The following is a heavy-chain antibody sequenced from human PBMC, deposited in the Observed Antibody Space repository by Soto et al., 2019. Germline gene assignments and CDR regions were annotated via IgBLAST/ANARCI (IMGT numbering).Heavy chain of an antibody. CDR2: IDHSGST. D-gene: IGHD5-18*01. CDR1: GGSISSGGYY. Sequence: SETLSLTCSVSGGSISSGGYYWTWIRQHPGKGLEWIGYIDHSGSTYYNPSLKSRVTISVDTSKKQFSLKLSSVTAADTAVYYCARFEYSQAYWGQGTRVTVSS. CDR3: ARFEYSQAY. V-gene: IGHV4-31*03. J-gene: IGHJ4*02.